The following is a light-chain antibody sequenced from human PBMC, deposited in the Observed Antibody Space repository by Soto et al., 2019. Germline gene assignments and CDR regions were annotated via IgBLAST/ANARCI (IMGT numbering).Light chain of an antibody. CDR2: AAS. Sequence: GDSVTITCRASEDLRGWLGWYQQKPGEAPKLLIFAASSLQSGVPSRFSGSGSGTHFTLTITSLQPEDFATYYCQQANNFPPWTFGQGTKV. CDR1: EDLRGW. CDR3: QQANNFPPWT. J-gene: IGKJ1*01. V-gene: IGKV1-12*01.